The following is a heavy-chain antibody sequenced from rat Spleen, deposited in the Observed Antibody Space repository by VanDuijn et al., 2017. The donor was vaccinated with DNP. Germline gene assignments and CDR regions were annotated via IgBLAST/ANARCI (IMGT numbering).Heavy chain of an antibody. CDR1: GFSLASYT. D-gene: IGHD1-11*01. J-gene: IGHJ3*01. CDR2: ISNSGIT. Sequence: QVQLKESGPGLVQPSQTLSLACTVSGFSLASYTVSWVRQPPGKGLEWIAAISNSGITYYNSALKSRLSISRDTSKSQVFLKMYSLKTEDTAMYFCARWEGINAYWGQGTLVTVSS. CDR3: ARWEGINAY. V-gene: IGHV2-6*01.